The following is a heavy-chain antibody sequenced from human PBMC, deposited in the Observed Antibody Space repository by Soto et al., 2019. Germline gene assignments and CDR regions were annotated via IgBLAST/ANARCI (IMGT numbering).Heavy chain of an antibody. J-gene: IGHJ4*02. D-gene: IGHD6-19*01. CDR3: APPPRQWLVLS. V-gene: IGHV3-23*01. CDR2: ISGSGGST. Sequence: EVQLLESGGGLVQPGGSLRLSCAASGFTFSSYAMSWVRQAPGKGLEWVSAISGSGGSTYYADSVKGRFTISRDNSKSTLYLQMNSLRAEATAVYYCAPPPRQWLVLSWGQGTLVTVSS. CDR1: GFTFSSYA.